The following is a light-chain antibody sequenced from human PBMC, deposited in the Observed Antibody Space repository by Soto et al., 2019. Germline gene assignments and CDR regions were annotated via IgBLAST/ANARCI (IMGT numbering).Light chain of an antibody. Sequence: QSALTQPASVSGSPGQSITISCTGTSSDVGGYNYVSWYQQHPGKAPKLMIYEVSNRPSGVSNRFSGSKSGNTASLTISGLQAEDEADYYCSSYTSSRTLVFAGGTKLT. CDR3: SSYTSSRTLV. CDR1: SSDVGGYNY. J-gene: IGLJ2*01. V-gene: IGLV2-14*01. CDR2: EVS.